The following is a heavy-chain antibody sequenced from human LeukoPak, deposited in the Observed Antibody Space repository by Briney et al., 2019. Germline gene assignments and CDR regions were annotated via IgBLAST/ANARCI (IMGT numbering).Heavy chain of an antibody. D-gene: IGHD3-10*02. J-gene: IGHJ6*04. CDR3: AELGITMIGGV. CDR2: ISSSGSTI. CDR1: GFTFKKYT. Sequence: PGGSLRLSCAASGFTFKKYTMNWVRQAPGKGLEWVSYISSSGSTIYYADSVKGRFTISRDNAKNSLYLQMNSLRAEDTAVYYCAELGITMIGGVWGKGTTVTISS. V-gene: IGHV3-48*03.